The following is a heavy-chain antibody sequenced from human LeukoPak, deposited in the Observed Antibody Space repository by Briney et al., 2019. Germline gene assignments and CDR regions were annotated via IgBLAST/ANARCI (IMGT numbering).Heavy chain of an antibody. CDR1: GFIFNDYA. V-gene: IGHV3-23*01. CDR3: AKWTRTTLFRGDRARFDS. J-gene: IGHJ4*02. D-gene: IGHD3-10*01. Sequence: GGSLRLSCAASGFIFNDYAMSWVRHVPGKGLECVSVISASCGKTYYADSVKGRFTISRDTSKTTISLQMNSLRVEDSAVYYCAKWTRTTLFRGDRARFDSWGQGTLVTVSS. CDR2: ISASCGKT.